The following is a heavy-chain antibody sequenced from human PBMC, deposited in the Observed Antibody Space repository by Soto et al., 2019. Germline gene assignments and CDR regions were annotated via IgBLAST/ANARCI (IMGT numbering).Heavy chain of an antibody. D-gene: IGHD4-17*01. CDR3: ARPMMTTVTGDAFDI. Sequence: SETLSLTCTVSGGSISSSSYYWGWIRQPPGKGLEWIGSIYYSGSTYYNPSLKSRVTISVDTSKNQFSLKLSSVTAADTAVYYCARPMMTTVTGDAFDIWGQGTMVTVSS. J-gene: IGHJ3*02. CDR1: GGSISSSSYY. V-gene: IGHV4-39*01. CDR2: IYYSGST.